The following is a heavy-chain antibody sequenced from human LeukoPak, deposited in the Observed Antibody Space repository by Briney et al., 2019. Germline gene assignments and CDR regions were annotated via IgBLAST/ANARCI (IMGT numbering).Heavy chain of an antibody. D-gene: IGHD7-27*01. CDR1: GYTFVSYG. CDR3: ARDRNWGSAGGYFDL. CDR2: MNPDNGNT. V-gene: IGHV1-8*01. J-gene: IGHJ2*01. Sequence: GASVKVSCKASGYTFVSYGFNWARQAPGQGLEWMGWMNPDNGNTGWAQKFQGRLTMTRDTSISTAYMELSRLRSDDTAVYYCARDRNWGSAGGYFDLWGRGTLVTVSS.